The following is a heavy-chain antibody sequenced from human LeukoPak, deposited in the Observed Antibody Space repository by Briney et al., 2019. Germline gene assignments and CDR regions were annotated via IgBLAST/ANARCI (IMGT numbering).Heavy chain of an antibody. CDR3: ARSLLRYCSGGSCYSPHY. CDR2: ISSSSSTI. J-gene: IGHJ4*02. CDR1: GFTVSSYS. D-gene: IGHD2-15*01. V-gene: IGHV3-48*01. Sequence: GGSLRLSCAASGFTVSSYSMNWVRQAPGKGLEWVSYISSSSSTIYYADSVKGRVTISRDNSENTLYMQMNSLRAEDTAMYYCARSLLRYCSGGSCYSPHYWGQGTLVTVSS.